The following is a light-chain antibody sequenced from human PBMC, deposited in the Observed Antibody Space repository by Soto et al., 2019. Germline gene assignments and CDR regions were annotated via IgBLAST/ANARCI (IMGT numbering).Light chain of an antibody. J-gene: IGLJ2*01. CDR2: DVT. V-gene: IGLV2-14*03. CDR3: ASFAGRSTV. Sequence: QSVLTQPASVSGSPGQSINISCTGTSSDVGGYDYVSWYQQHTGKAPKLLIYDVTNRPSGVSDRFSGSKSDNTASLTISGLQAEDEADYHCASFAGRSTVFGGVTKLTGL. CDR1: SSDVGGYDY.